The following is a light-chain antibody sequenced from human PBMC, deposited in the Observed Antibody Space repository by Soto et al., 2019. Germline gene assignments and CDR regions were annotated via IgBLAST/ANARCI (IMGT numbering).Light chain of an antibody. CDR3: QQRINWPPT. Sequence: EIVLTQSPATLSLSPGERATLSCRASQSVSSFLAWHQQKPGQAPRLLIYDASSRPTGIPARFSGSGSGTDFTLTISSLEPEDFAVYYCQQRINWPPTFGQGTRLEIK. CDR2: DAS. CDR1: QSVSSF. J-gene: IGKJ5*01. V-gene: IGKV3-11*01.